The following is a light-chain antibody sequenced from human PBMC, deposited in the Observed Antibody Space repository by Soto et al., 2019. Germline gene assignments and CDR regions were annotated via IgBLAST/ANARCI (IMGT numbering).Light chain of an antibody. CDR3: CSSAPSRTFV. CDR1: SSAVGSYRL. J-gene: IGLJ1*01. CDR2: EGT. V-gene: IGLV2-23*01. Sequence: QSVLTQPASVSGSPGQSITISCTGSSSAVGSYRLVSWYQHHPGKVPKLIIYEGTKRPSGVSNRFSGSEPGKTASLTISVLQAEDEADYYCCSSAPSRTFVFGTGTKLTVL.